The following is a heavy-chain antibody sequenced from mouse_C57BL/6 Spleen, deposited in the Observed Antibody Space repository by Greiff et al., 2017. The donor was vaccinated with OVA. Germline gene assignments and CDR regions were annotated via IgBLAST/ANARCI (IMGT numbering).Heavy chain of an antibody. CDR2: IYPGNSDT. D-gene: IGHD1-2*01. CDR3: TREAAGDGFFFDY. Sequence: EVQLQQSGTVLARPGASVKMSCKTSGYTFTSYWMHWVKQRPGQGLEWIGAIYPGNSDTSYNQKFKGKAKLTAVTSASTAYMELSSLTNEDSAVYYCTREAAGDGFFFDYWGQGTTLTVSS. CDR1: GYTFTSYW. V-gene: IGHV1-5*01. J-gene: IGHJ2*01.